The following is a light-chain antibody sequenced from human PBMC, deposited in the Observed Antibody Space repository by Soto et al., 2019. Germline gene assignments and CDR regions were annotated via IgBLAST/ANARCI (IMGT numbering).Light chain of an antibody. CDR3: QQYNKWPSWT. J-gene: IGKJ2*01. Sequence: EIVMTQSPATLSVSPGERATLSCRASQSVSRSLAWYQQKPGQAPRLLIYGASTRATGIPARFSGSGSGTEFTLTLSSLQSEDVAVYYFQQYNKWPSWTFGQLTKLEI. CDR1: QSVSRS. V-gene: IGKV3-15*01. CDR2: GAS.